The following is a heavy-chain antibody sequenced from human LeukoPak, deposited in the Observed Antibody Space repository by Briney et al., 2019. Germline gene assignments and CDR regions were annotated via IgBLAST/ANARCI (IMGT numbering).Heavy chain of an antibody. CDR1: GYSISSGYY. CDR3: ARASITMVRGVIQGPNWFDP. J-gene: IGHJ5*02. V-gene: IGHV4-38-2*01. Sequence: SETLSLTCAVSGYSISSGYYWGWIRQPPGKGLAWIGSIYHSGSTYYNPSLKSRVTISVDTSKNQFSLKLSSVTAADTAVYYCARASITMVRGVIQGPNWFDPWGQGTLVTVSS. CDR2: IYHSGST. D-gene: IGHD3-10*01.